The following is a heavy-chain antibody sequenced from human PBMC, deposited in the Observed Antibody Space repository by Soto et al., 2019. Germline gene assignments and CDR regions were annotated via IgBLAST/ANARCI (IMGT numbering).Heavy chain of an antibody. CDR3: ARYNLIPGRRWLDP. CDR1: GGSFSGYY. Sequence: SETLSLTCSVYGGSFSGYYWAWIRQPPGKGLEWIAEINYSGSTNCNPSLKSRVAISVDTSKNQFSLNLSSVTAADTAVYYCARYNLIPGRRWLDPGGKGTLVNVSS. CDR2: INYSGST. D-gene: IGHD1-20*01. J-gene: IGHJ5*02. V-gene: IGHV4-34*01.